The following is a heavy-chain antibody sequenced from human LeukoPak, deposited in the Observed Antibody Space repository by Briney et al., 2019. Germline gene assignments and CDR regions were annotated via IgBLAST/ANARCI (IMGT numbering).Heavy chain of an antibody. V-gene: IGHV4-38-2*01. Sequence: KPTETLSLRCAVFGYSIMRGYYWAWSRKSPGRGLEWIGVIYHSGSTSKNPSLKSRVAISVDTSKNQFSLKLSSVTAADTAVYYCARHRSYEYLGEFNWFDPWGQGTLVTVSS. CDR1: GYSIMRGYY. J-gene: IGHJ5*02. D-gene: IGHD3-10*01. CDR2: IYHSGST. CDR3: ARHRSYEYLGEFNWFDP.